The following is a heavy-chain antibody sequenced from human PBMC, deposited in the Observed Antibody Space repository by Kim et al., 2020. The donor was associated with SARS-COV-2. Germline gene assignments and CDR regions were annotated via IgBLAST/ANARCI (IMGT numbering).Heavy chain of an antibody. Sequence: SETLSLTCTVSGGSISSSSYYWGWIRQPPGKGLEWIGSIYYSGSTYYNPSLKSRVTISVDTSKNQFSLKLSSVTAADTAVYYCARLTGPNTMVREHSPTANDYWGQGTLVTVSS. D-gene: IGHD3-10*01. CDR2: IYYSGST. J-gene: IGHJ4*02. V-gene: IGHV4-39*01. CDR3: ARLTGPNTMVREHSPTANDY. CDR1: GGSISSSSYY.